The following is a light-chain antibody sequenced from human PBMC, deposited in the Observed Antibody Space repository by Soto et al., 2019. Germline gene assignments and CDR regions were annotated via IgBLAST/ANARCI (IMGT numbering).Light chain of an antibody. CDR1: QSLLHSNGYNY. Sequence: DIVLTQSPLSLSVTPGEPASISCRSSQSLLHSNGYNYLDWYLQKPGQSPQLLIYLGSNRASGVPDRFSGSGSGTDFTLKISRVEAEDVGVYYCMQALHTPLTFGGGTKVEIK. CDR3: MQALHTPLT. CDR2: LGS. J-gene: IGKJ4*01. V-gene: IGKV2-28*01.